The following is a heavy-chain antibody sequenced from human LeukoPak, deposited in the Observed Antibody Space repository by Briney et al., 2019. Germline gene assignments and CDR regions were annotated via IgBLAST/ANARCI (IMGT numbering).Heavy chain of an antibody. Sequence: GGSLRLSCAASGFTFSSYAMHWVRQAPGKGLEWVSAISGSGGSTYYADSVKGRFTISRDNAKNSLYLQMNSLRAEDTAVYYCARVYYYDSSGRPHYYFDYWGQGTLVTVSS. V-gene: IGHV3-23*01. D-gene: IGHD3-22*01. CDR3: ARVYYYDSSGRPHYYFDY. CDR1: GFTFSSYA. CDR2: ISGSGGST. J-gene: IGHJ4*02.